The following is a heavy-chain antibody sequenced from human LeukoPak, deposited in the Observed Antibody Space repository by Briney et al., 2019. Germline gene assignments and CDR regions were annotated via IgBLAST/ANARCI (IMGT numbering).Heavy chain of an antibody. D-gene: IGHD5-18*01. Sequence: GESLKISCKGSGYRFTNYWIGWVRQMPGKGLEWMAIIHPGDSDTRYGPSFQGQVTISADKSITTAYLQWSTLKASDTAMYYCARLPALVYYFDSWGQGTLVTVSS. CDR3: ARLPALVYYFDS. J-gene: IGHJ4*02. CDR1: GYRFTNYW. CDR2: IHPGDSDT. V-gene: IGHV5-51*01.